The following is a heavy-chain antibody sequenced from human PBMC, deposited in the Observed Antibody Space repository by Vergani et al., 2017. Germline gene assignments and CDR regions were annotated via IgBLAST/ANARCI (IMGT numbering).Heavy chain of an antibody. CDR2: IIPILGIA. D-gene: IGHD3-10*01. CDR1: GGTFSSYT. CDR3: ATGSADYYGSGSYNY. Sequence: QVQLVQSGAEVKKPGSSVKVSCKASGGTFSSYTISWVRQAPGQGLEWMGRIIPILGIANYAQKFQGRVTITADKSTSTAYMELSSLRSEDTAVYYCATGSADYYGSGSYNYWGQGTLVTVSS. J-gene: IGHJ4*02. V-gene: IGHV1-69*09.